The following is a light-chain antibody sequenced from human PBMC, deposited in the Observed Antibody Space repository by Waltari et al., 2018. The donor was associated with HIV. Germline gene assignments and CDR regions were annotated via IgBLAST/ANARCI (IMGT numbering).Light chain of an antibody. CDR1: SGHSTSA. CDR3: QTWGTGILV. J-gene: IGLJ3*02. Sequence: QLVLTQSPPASASLAASVKPTCTLSSGHSTSAIAWHQQQPEKGPRYLMKLNSDGSHSKGDGLPDRFSGSSSGAERYLTISSLQSEDEADYYCQTWGTGILVFGGGTKLTVL. CDR2: LNSDGSH. V-gene: IGLV4-69*01.